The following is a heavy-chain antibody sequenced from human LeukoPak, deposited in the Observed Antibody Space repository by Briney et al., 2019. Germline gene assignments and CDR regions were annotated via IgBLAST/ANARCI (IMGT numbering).Heavy chain of an antibody. V-gene: IGHV3-48*03. Sequence: GGSLNLSGEASGITFSSYERNWVRKAPGEGLEWVSYIMGSESSIYYADSVKGRFTISRDNAKNSLYLQMNNLRAEDAAVYYCARLGFAFDIWGQGTMVTVSS. CDR2: IMGSESSI. CDR1: GITFSSYE. CDR3: ARLGFAFDI. D-gene: IGHD3-16*01. J-gene: IGHJ3*02.